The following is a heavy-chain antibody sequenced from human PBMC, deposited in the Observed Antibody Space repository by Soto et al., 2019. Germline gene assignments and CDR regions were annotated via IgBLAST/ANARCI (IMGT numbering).Heavy chain of an antibody. J-gene: IGHJ4*02. Sequence: ASVKVSCKLSGYTLLELSIHWVRQAPGKGLEWMGGYDPEDAKTIYAQKSQGRVIMTEDTSTTTAYLEVRGLRYEDTAVYYCASQYWRWREQFDHWGQGTLVTVSS. D-gene: IGHD1-1*01. CDR1: GYTLLELS. CDR3: ASQYWRWREQFDH. CDR2: YDPEDAKT. V-gene: IGHV1-24*01.